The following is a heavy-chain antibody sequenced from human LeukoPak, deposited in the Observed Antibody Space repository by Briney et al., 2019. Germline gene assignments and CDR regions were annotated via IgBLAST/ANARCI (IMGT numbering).Heavy chain of an antibody. CDR2: INPSGGSI. Sequence: GASVKISCKASGYTFTSYYMHCVRQAPGQGLEWMGIINPSGGSISYAQKFQGRITMTRDTPTSTVYMELSSLRSEDTAVYYCARDQGSGSRIFDYWGQGTLVTVSS. D-gene: IGHD6-19*01. CDR3: ARDQGSGSRIFDY. V-gene: IGHV1-46*01. J-gene: IGHJ4*02. CDR1: GYTFTSYY.